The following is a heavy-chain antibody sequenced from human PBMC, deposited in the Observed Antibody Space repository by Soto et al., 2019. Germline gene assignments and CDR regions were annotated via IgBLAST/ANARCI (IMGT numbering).Heavy chain of an antibody. V-gene: IGHV3-23*01. Sequence: GGSLRLSCAASGFTVNSHAMSWVRQAPGKGLEWVASISGSGDGTYYGDSVKGRFTISRDSSSSTLYLQMNNLRGEDTAVYFCTKSRRGILMVYGFGGMDVWAKGPRSPSP. D-gene: IGHD2-8*01. CDR2: ISGSGDGT. CDR1: GFTVNSHA. CDR3: TKSRRGILMVYGFGGMDV. J-gene: IGHJ6*02.